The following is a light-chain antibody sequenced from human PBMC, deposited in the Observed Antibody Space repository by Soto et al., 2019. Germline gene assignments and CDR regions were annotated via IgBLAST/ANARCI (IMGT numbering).Light chain of an antibody. Sequence: ETVLTQSPGTLSLSPGERATLSCRASQSVSSNYLAWYQQKPGQAPRLLMYGASTRATGIPDRFSGSWSGPVFALTIGRLEPEDVAVYYCQQFGRSPPSWTFGQGTKVEIK. CDR2: GAS. J-gene: IGKJ1*01. V-gene: IGKV3-20*01. CDR1: QSVSSNY. CDR3: QQFGRSPPSWT.